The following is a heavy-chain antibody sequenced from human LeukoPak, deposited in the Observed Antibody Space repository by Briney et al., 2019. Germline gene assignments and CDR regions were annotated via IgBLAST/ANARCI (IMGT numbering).Heavy chain of an antibody. J-gene: IGHJ4*02. CDR3: ARDVAAAETSFDY. Sequence: PSETLSLTCTVSGGSISSYYWSWIRRPPGKGLEWIGYIYYSGSTNYNPSLKSRVTISVDTSKNQFSLKLSSVTAADTAVYYCARDVAAAETSFDYWGQGTLVTVSS. CDR2: IYYSGST. CDR1: GGSISSYY. D-gene: IGHD6-13*01. V-gene: IGHV4-59*01.